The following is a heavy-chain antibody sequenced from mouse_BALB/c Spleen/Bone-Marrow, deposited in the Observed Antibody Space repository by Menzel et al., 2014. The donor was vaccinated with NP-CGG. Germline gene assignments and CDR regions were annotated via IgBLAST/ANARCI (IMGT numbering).Heavy chain of an antibody. CDR1: GFSLTSYG. J-gene: IGHJ4*01. Sequence: VQGVESGPGLVAPSQSLSITCTVSGFSLTSYGVHWVRQPPGKGLGWLGVIWAGGSTNYNSALMSRLSISKDNSKSQVFLKMNSLQTDDTAMYYCARVGYRYDGYAMDYWGQGTSVNVSS. V-gene: IGHV2-9*02. D-gene: IGHD2-14*01. CDR2: IWAGGST. CDR3: ARVGYRYDGYAMDY.